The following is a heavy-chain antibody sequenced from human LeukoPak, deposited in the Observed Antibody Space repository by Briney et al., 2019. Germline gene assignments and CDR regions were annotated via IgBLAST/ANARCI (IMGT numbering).Heavy chain of an antibody. CDR3: ASRYDPSYYDSSGYYF. CDR1: GGSFSGYY. CDR2: INHSGST. V-gene: IGHV4-34*01. J-gene: IGHJ4*02. Sequence: SETLSLTCAVYGGSFSGYYWSWIRQPPGKGLEWIGEINHSGSTNYNPSLKSRVTISVDTSKNQFSLKLSSVTAADTAVYYCASRYDPSYYDSSGYYFLGQGTLVTASS. D-gene: IGHD3-22*01.